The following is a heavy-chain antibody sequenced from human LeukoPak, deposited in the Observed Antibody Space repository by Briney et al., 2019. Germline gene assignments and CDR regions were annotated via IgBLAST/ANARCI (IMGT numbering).Heavy chain of an antibody. CDR2: MNPDNGDT. CDR1: GYTFTGYY. Sequence: ASVKVSCKASGYTFTGYYMHWVRQAPGQGLEWMGWMNPDNGDTAYAQKFQGRITMTRSTSISTAYLELSGLRSEDTAVYYCARGLGTYDSSELTWPMISFWGQGTLVTVSS. CDR3: ARGLGTYDSSELTWPMISF. V-gene: IGHV1-8*02. J-gene: IGHJ4*02. D-gene: IGHD3-22*01.